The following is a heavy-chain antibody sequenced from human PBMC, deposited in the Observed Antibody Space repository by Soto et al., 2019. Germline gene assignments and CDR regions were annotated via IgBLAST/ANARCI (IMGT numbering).Heavy chain of an antibody. D-gene: IGHD3-9*01. Sequence: ASVKVSCKASGYTFTSYAMHWVRQAPGQGLEWMGWISAYNGNTNYAQKLQGRVTMTTDTSTSTAYMELKSLRSDDTAVYYCARQRHDILTGYSYFDYWGQGTLVTVSS. CDR2: ISAYNGNT. CDR3: ARQRHDILTGYSYFDY. J-gene: IGHJ4*02. CDR1: GYTFTSYA. V-gene: IGHV1-18*01.